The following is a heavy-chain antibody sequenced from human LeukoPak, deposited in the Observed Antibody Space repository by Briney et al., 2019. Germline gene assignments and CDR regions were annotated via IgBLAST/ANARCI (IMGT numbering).Heavy chain of an antibody. Sequence: SETLSLTCTVSGGSISSHSWSWIRQPPGKGLEWIGYVYDSGSTDYNPSLKSRVTISLDMPKNQFSLRLSSVTAADMAIYYCARDAYDSGAYYFLFDYWGQGTLVTVSS. V-gene: IGHV4-59*11. CDR2: VYDSGST. J-gene: IGHJ4*02. D-gene: IGHD3-22*01. CDR1: GGSISSHS. CDR3: ARDAYDSGAYYFLFDY.